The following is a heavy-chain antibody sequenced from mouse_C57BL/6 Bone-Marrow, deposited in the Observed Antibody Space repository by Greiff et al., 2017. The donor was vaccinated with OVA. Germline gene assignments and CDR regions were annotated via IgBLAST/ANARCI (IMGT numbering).Heavy chain of an antibody. CDR1: GFNIKDDY. CDR2: IDPENGDT. CDR3: TSYGNFDY. V-gene: IGHV14-4*01. J-gene: IGHJ2*01. D-gene: IGHD2-1*01. Sequence: EVKLQESGAELVRPGASVKLSCTASGFNIKDDYMPWVKQSPEQGLEWIGWIDPENGDTEYASKFQGQATITADTSSNTAYLQLSSLTSDNTAVYYCTSYGNFDYWGQGTTLTVSS.